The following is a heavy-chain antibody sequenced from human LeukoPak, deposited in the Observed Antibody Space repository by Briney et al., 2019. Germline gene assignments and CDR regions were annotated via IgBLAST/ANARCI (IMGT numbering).Heavy chain of an antibody. CDR1: GFSFSSYC. J-gene: IGHJ4*02. D-gene: IGHD1-20*01. V-gene: IGHV3-7*01. CDR2: IKEDGSEK. CDR3: ARNNWNDPFDY. Sequence: GGSLRLSCAASGFSFSSYCMSWVRQAPGKGLEWVANIKEDGSEKYYVDSVKGRFTISRDNAKNSLYLQMNSLRADDTAVYYCARNNWNDPFDYWGQGTLVTVSS.